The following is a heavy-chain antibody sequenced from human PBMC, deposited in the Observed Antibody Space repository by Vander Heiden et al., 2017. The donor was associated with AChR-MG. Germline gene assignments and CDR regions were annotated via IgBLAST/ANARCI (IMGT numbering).Heavy chain of an antibody. D-gene: IGHD5-12*01. CDR3: ARAPEKYNSGLGAFDL. V-gene: IGHV3-48*03. CDR1: GFFPRSYE. Sequence: EVQVVESGGGLVRPGGALELSCASSGFFPRSYEMNLVRQAPGRGLEWISYITLGGIIFYAGSVIGRFTISRDNAANSLYLQMDSLRADDTAIYYCARAPEKYNSGLGAFDLWGQGTLVTVS. J-gene: IGHJ3*01. CDR2: ITLGGII.